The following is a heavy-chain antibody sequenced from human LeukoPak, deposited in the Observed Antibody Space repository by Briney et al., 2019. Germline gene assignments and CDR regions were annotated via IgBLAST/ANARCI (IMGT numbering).Heavy chain of an antibody. CDR3: ARGYSKGGHKD. CDR1: GYTFTSYD. V-gene: IGHV1-8*01. D-gene: IGHD4-11*01. CDR2: MNPNSGNT. J-gene: IGHJ4*02. Sequence: ASVKVSSKASGYTFTSYDINWVRPATGLGLEWMGWMNPNSGNTGYAQKSQGRVTMTKNTSISTAYMEPSSLRSEDTAVYYCARGYSKGGHKDWGQGTLVTVSS.